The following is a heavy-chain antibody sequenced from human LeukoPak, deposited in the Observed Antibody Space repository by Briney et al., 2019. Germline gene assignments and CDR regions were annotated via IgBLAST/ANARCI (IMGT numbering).Heavy chain of an antibody. J-gene: IGHJ4*02. CDR2: IYSGGTT. D-gene: IGHD1-26*01. CDR1: GFTVSSNY. Sequence: GGSLRLSCAVSGFTVSSNYMNWVRQAPGKGLEWVSVIYSGGTTYYADSVKGRFTISRDNSKNTLYLQMNSLRAGDTAVYYCASQWELRYWGQGTLVTVSS. V-gene: IGHV3-53*01. CDR3: ASQWELRY.